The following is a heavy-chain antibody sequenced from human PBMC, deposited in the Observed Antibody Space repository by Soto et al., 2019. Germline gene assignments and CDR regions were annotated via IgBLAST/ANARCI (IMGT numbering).Heavy chain of an antibody. V-gene: IGHV1-69*08. CDR2: IIPILGIA. D-gene: IGHD1-1*01. CDR3: ARDTYWNDGGWFDP. CDR1: GGTFSSYT. Sequence: QVQLVQSGAEVKKPGSSVKVSCKASGGTFSSYTISWVRQAPGQGLEWMGRIIPILGIANYAQKFQGRVTMTADKSTSTADMELRSLRSEDTAVYYCARDTYWNDGGWFDPWGQGTLVTVSS. J-gene: IGHJ5*02.